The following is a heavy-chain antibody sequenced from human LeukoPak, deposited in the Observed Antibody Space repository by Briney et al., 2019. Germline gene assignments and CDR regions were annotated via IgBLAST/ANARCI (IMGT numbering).Heavy chain of an antibody. J-gene: IGHJ4*02. Sequence: ASVTVSCKASGYDFTTNYIHWVRQAPGQGLQGMGTINSSVGSTTYGQRFRGRVTMPRVTSTATVYMDLRSLKSEDTAIYYCAKGYCTGASCSVLDSWGQGTLVTVSS. CDR2: INSSVGST. CDR3: AKGYCTGASCSVLDS. D-gene: IGHD2-15*01. CDR1: GYDFTTNY. V-gene: IGHV1-46*01.